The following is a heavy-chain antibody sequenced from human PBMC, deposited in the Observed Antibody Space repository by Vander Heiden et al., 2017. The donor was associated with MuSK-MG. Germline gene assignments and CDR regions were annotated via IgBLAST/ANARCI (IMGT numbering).Heavy chain of an antibody. D-gene: IGHD2-2*01. CDR2: IYHSGST. CDR3: ARGRDCSSTSCYPSAFDI. CDR1: GGSISSGGYS. J-gene: IGHJ3*02. V-gene: IGHV4-30-2*01. Sequence: QLQLQESGSGLVKPSQTLSLTCAVPGGSISSGGYSWSWIRQPPGKGLEWIGYIYHSGSTYYNPSLKRRVTISVDRSKNQFSLKLSSVTAAETAVYYCARGRDCSSTSCYPSAFDIWGQGTMVTVYS.